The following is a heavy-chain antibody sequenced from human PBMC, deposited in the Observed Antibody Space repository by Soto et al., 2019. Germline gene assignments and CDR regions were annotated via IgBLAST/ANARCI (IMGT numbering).Heavy chain of an antibody. Sequence: QVQLVQYGAEVKKPGASVKVACKASGYTFTSYGISWVRQAPGQGREWMGWISAYNGNTNYAQKLEGRVTMTTETSTSTVYMELRGLRSDDTAVYCCAREAGGYWGQGTLVTVSS. CDR2: ISAYNGNT. CDR3: AREAGGY. V-gene: IGHV1-18*01. J-gene: IGHJ4*02. D-gene: IGHD3-10*01. CDR1: GYTFTSYG.